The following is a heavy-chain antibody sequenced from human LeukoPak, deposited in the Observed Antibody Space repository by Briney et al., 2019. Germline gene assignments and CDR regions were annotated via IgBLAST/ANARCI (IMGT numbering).Heavy chain of an antibody. D-gene: IGHD2-2*02. CDR1: GYTFTSYD. CDR2: MNPNSGNT. J-gene: IGHJ4*02. CDR3: AREYCSSTSCYKEGFDY. V-gene: IGHV1-8*03. Sequence: ASVKASCKASGYTFTSYDINWVRQATGQGLEWMGWMNPNSGNTGYAQKFQGRVTITRNTSISTAYMELSSLRSEDTAVYYCAREYCSSTSCYKEGFDYWGQGTLVTVSS.